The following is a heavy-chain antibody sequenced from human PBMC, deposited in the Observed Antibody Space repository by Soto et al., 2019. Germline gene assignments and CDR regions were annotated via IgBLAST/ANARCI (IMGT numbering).Heavy chain of an antibody. CDR2: IDPSDSYT. CDR1: GYSFTSYW. V-gene: IGHV5-10-1*01. CDR3: ARRLSHSSSLDGMDV. D-gene: IGHD6-6*01. Sequence: GESLKISCKGSGYSFTSYWISWVRQMPGKGLEWMGRIDPSDSYTNYSPSFQGHVTISADKSISTAYLQWSSLKASDTAMYYCARRLSHSSSLDGMDVWGQGTTVTVSS. J-gene: IGHJ6*02.